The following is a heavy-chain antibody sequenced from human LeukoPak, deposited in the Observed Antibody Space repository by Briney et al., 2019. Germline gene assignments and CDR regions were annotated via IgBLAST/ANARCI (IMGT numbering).Heavy chain of an antibody. CDR1: GFTFSSYE. J-gene: IGHJ6*03. CDR2: ISSSGSTI. CDR3: AREGGGTTVTSYYYYYMDV. D-gene: IGHD4-17*01. Sequence: GGSLRLSCAASGFTFSSYEMNWVRQAPGKGLEWVSYISSSGSTIYYADSVKGRFTISRDNAKNSLYLQMNSLRAEDTAVYYCAREGGGTTVTSYYYYYMDVWGKGTTVTISS. V-gene: IGHV3-48*03.